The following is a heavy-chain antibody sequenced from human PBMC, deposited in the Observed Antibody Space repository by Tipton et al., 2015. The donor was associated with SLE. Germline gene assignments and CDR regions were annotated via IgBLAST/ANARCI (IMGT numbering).Heavy chain of an antibody. Sequence: TLSLTCAVYGGSFSGYYWSWIRQPPGKGLEWIGEINHSGSTNYNPSLKSRVTISVDTSKNQFSLKLSSVTAADTAVYYCARGPYYGSGSYYNPLYYYYGMDVWGQGTTVNVSS. CDR1: GGSFSGYY. V-gene: IGHV4-34*01. J-gene: IGHJ6*02. CDR2: INHSGST. CDR3: ARGPYYGSGSYYNPLYYYYGMDV. D-gene: IGHD3-10*01.